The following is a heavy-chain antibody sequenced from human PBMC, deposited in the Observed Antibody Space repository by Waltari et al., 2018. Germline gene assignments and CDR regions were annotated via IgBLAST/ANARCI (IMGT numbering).Heavy chain of an antibody. D-gene: IGHD6-13*01. Sequence: QVQLQESGPGLVKPSETLSLPCTVSGGSISSYYWIWIRQPAGKGLEWIGRIYTSGSTNYNPSLKSRVTMSVDTSKNQFSLKLSSVTAADTAVYYCARDSGIAAAGNLFDYWGQGTLVTVSS. CDR1: GGSISSYY. J-gene: IGHJ4*02. CDR2: IYTSGST. V-gene: IGHV4-4*07. CDR3: ARDSGIAAAGNLFDY.